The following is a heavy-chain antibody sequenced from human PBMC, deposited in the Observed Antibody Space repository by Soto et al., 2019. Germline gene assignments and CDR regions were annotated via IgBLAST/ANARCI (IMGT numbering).Heavy chain of an antibody. Sequence: XGSLSLSCSASGFTFSSYAMHWVRQAPGKGLEYVSGVRGNGDPPFYADSVKGRFTISRDNSKNTLYLQMGSLSADDTAVYYCVKSRGGNNFDFLEWGKGALVTVS. CDR2: VRGNGDPP. CDR3: VKSRGGNNFDFLE. CDR1: GFTFSSYA. J-gene: IGHJ1*01. D-gene: IGHD5-12*01. V-gene: IGHV3-64D*06.